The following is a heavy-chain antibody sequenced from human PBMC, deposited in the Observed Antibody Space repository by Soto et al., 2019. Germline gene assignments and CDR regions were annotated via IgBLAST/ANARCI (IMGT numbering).Heavy chain of an antibody. J-gene: IGHJ4*02. CDR2: ISYDGSNK. V-gene: IGHV3-30*18. D-gene: IGHD6-13*01. Sequence: PGGSLRLSCAASGFTFSSYGMHWVRQAPGKGLEWVAVISYDGSNKYYADSVKGRFTISRDNSKNTLYLQMNSLRAEDTAVYYCAKEGSEGSWYEVYYFDYWGQGTLVTVSS. CDR1: GFTFSSYG. CDR3: AKEGSEGSWYEVYYFDY.